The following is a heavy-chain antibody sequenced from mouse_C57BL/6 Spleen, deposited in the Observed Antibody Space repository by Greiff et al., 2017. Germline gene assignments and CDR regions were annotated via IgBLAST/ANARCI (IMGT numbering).Heavy chain of an antibody. J-gene: IGHJ2*01. CDR3: ARLSPNYYGSSSYYFDY. CDR1: GYTFTSYW. Sequence: VQLQQPGAELVMPGASVKLSCKASGYTFTSYWMHWVKQRPGQGLEWIGEIDPSDSYTNYTQKFKGKSTLTVDKSSSTAYMQLSSLTSEASAVYYCARLSPNYYGSSSYYFDYWGQGTTLTVSS. D-gene: IGHD1-1*01. V-gene: IGHV1-69*01. CDR2: IDPSDSYT.